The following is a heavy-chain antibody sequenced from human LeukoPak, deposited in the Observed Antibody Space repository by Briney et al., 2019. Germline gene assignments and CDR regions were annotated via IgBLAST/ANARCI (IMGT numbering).Heavy chain of an antibody. CDR1: GFTFSSYS. D-gene: IGHD6-19*01. J-gene: IGHJ4*02. Sequence: PGGSLRLSCAVSGFTFSSYSMNWVRQAPGKGLEWVSSISSSSSYIYYADSVKGRFTISRDNAKNSLYLQMNSLRAEDTAVYYCAKAKAVAGGIDYWGQGTLVTVSS. CDR2: ISSSSSYI. V-gene: IGHV3-21*01. CDR3: AKAKAVAGGIDY.